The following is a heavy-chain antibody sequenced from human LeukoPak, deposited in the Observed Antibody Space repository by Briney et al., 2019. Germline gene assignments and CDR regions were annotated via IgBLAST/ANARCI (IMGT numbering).Heavy chain of an antibody. CDR1: GGSFSGYS. CDR2: INHSGST. CDR3: ASAPGGSGSYLHWFDP. Sequence: SETLSLTCAVYGGSFSGYSWSWIRQPPGKGLEWIGEINHSGSTNYNPSLKSRVTISVDTSKNQFSLKLSSVTAADTAVYYCASAPGGSGSYLHWFDPWGQGTLLTVSS. J-gene: IGHJ5*02. D-gene: IGHD3-10*01. V-gene: IGHV4-34*01.